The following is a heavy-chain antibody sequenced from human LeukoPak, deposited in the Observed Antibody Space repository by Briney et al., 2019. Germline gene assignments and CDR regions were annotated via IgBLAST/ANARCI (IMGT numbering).Heavy chain of an antibody. CDR1: GFTFSIYT. CDR2: ITSDSATI. D-gene: IGHD1-1*01. Sequence: GGSLRLSCAASGFTFSIYTMNWVRQTPGKGLEWVSYITSDSATIYYADSVKGRFTISRDNAKNSLYLQMDSLRAEDTAMYYCVRDLDSVAFFWGQGTLVTVSS. V-gene: IGHV3-48*01. CDR3: VRDLDSVAFF. J-gene: IGHJ4*02.